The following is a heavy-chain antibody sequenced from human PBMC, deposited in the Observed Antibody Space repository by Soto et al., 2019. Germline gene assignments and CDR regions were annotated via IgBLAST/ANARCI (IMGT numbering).Heavy chain of an antibody. Sequence: QVQLQESGPGLVKPSQPLSLTCTVSGGSISSGGDYWSWIRQHPGKGLEWSGYIYYSGSTYYNPSLKRRVTISVDTSKNQFSLKLSSVTAADTAVYYCARDTVLWCGENYYYYGMDVWGQGTTVTVSS. CDR3: ARDTVLWCGENYYYYGMDV. V-gene: IGHV4-31*03. D-gene: IGHD3-10*01. J-gene: IGHJ6*02. CDR1: GGSISSGGDY. CDR2: IYYSGST.